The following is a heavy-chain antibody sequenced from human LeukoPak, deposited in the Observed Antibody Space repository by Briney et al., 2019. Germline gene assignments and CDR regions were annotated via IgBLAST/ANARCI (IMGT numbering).Heavy chain of an antibody. J-gene: IGHJ4*02. Sequence: SETLSLTCTVSGGSISSYYWSWIRQPPGKGLEWIGYIYYSGSTNYNPSPKSRVTISVDTSKNQFSLKLSSVTAADTAVYYCARLSKQLGRPLDYWGQGTLVTVSS. CDR3: ARLSKQLGRPLDY. D-gene: IGHD6-13*01. CDR2: IYYSGST. CDR1: GGSISSYY. V-gene: IGHV4-59*01.